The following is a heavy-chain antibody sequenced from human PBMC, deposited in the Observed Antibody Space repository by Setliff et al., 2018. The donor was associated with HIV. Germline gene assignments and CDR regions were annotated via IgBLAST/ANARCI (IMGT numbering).Heavy chain of an antibody. CDR2: INHSGST. D-gene: IGHD3-3*01. V-gene: IGHV4-59*01. CDR1: GDSIRSYY. Sequence: SETLSLTCTVSGDSIRSYYWSWIRQPPGKGLEWIGEINHSGSTNYNPSLKSRVTISVDTSKNQLSLKLSSVTAADTAVYYCAREVWEWLSFDYWGQGTLVTVSS. CDR3: AREVWEWLSFDY. J-gene: IGHJ4*02.